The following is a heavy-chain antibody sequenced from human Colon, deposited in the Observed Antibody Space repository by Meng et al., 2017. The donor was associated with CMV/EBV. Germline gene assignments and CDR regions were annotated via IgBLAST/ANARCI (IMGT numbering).Heavy chain of an antibody. V-gene: IGHV3-13*01. CDR2: IGTVGDT. CDR3: ARARSPTHFDY. Sequence: GGSLRSCTASGFTFSTYDFHWVRQPTGKGLEWVSSIGTVGDTYSIGSVKGRFIISREDAKNSVYLQMNGLRDGDTGLYYCARARSPTHFDYWGQGALVTVSS. J-gene: IGHJ4*02. CDR1: GFTFSTYD.